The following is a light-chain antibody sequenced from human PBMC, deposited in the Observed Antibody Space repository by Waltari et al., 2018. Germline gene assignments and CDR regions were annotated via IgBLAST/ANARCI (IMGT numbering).Light chain of an antibody. J-gene: IGLJ3*02. CDR2: KGS. CDR3: WLYMGSGIWV. CDR1: SGSVSTTSS. Sequence: QTVVTQEPSLSVSPGGTVTLTSALPSGSVSTTSSATWYQQTPGQPPRTLLYKGSSRSSGGPVSFAGSVLGNTAALTITGAQADDDSNYYWWLYMGSGIWVFGGGTKLTVL. V-gene: IGLV8-61*01.